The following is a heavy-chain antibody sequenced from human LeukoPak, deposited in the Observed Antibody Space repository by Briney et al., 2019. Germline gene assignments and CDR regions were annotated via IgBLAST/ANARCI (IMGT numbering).Heavy chain of an antibody. D-gene: IGHD3-22*01. CDR2: ISWNSGNI. CDR1: GFTFDDYA. CDR3: ARVKGVYDTSGSLFVF. Sequence: PGRSLRLSCAASGFTFDDYAMHWVRQAPGKGLEWVSGISWNSGNIGYADSVKGRFTISRDNAKNSLYLQMDTLGAGDTAVYYCARVKGVYDTSGSLFVFGGQGTLVTVSS. J-gene: IGHJ4*02. V-gene: IGHV3-9*01.